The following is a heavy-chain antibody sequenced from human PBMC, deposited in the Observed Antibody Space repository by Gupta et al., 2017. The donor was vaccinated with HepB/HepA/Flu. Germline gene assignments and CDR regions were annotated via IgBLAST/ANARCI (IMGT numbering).Heavy chain of an antibody. D-gene: IGHD6-13*01. Sequence: QVQLVQSGAEVKKPGASVKVSCKASGYTFTGYHLPWVRQAPGQGLEWMGWINPNSGGTNYAQKFQGSVTMTRDTSISTAYLELSRLRSDDTAIYYCARDLAPTYSSTRLYFDYWGQGTLVTVSS. CDR1: GYTFTGYH. CDR3: ARDLAPTYSSTRLYFDY. J-gene: IGHJ4*02. V-gene: IGHV1-2*02. CDR2: INPNSGGT.